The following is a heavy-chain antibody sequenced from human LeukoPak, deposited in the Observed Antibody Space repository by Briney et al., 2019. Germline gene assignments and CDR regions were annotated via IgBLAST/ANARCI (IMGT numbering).Heavy chain of an antibody. Sequence: GGSLRLSCAASGFTFTNSWMAWVRQAPGKGLEWVANIKQDGSAKHYADSLKGRFTISRDNPKNSLYLQMNNLRADDTAVYYCTRDTDGSLDYWGQGILVTVAS. V-gene: IGHV3-7*01. D-gene: IGHD1-26*01. CDR1: GFTFTNSW. J-gene: IGHJ4*02. CDR3: TRDTDGSLDY. CDR2: IKQDGSAK.